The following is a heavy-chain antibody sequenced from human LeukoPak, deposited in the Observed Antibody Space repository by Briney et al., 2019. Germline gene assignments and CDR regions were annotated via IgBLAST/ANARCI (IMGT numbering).Heavy chain of an antibody. D-gene: IGHD4-17*01. V-gene: IGHV4-38-2*02. Sequence: SETLSLTCTVSASSISTGYYWGWIRQPPGKGLEWIGSIYHSGSTYYNPSLKSRVTISVDTSKNQFSLKLSSVTAADTAVYFCAGYHAYGVTTPPLGYWGQGTLVTVSS. CDR2: IYHSGST. J-gene: IGHJ4*02. CDR1: ASSISTGYY. CDR3: AGYHAYGVTTPPLGY.